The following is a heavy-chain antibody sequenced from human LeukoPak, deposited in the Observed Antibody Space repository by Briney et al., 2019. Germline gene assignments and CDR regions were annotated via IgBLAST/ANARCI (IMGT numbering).Heavy chain of an antibody. V-gene: IGHV4-31*03. CDR1: GGSISSGGYY. J-gene: IGHJ4*02. CDR2: IYYSGST. D-gene: IGHD3-22*01. CDR3: ARDSSSAYYYDSSGSSYYFDY. Sequence: SETLSLTCTVSGGSISSGGYYWSWICQHPGKGLEWIGYIYYSGSTYYNPSLKSRVTISVDTSKNQFSLKLSSVTAADTAVYYCARDSSSAYYYDSSGSSYYFDYWGQGTLVTVSS.